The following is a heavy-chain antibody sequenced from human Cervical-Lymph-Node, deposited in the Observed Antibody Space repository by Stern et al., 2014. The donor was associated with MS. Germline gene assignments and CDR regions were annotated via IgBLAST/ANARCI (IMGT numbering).Heavy chain of an antibody. CDR3: ARDYGDYAFDY. D-gene: IGHD4-17*01. Sequence: EVQLVESGAEVKKPGESLKISCKGSGDSFTANWIAWVRQMPGKGLEWMGIIYPGDSDTRYSPSFLGQVTISADKSISTTYLQWSSLKASDTAMYYCARDYGDYAFDYWGQGTLVTVSS. CDR1: GDSFTANW. J-gene: IGHJ4*02. V-gene: IGHV5-51*01. CDR2: IYPGDSDT.